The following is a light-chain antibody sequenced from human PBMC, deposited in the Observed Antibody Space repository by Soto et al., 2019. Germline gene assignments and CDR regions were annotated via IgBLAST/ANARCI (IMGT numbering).Light chain of an antibody. V-gene: IGKV3-20*01. CDR2: GAS. J-gene: IGKJ4*01. CDR1: QSVSSSY. CDR3: QQYGSSPLT. Sequence: EMVMTQSPATLSVSPGERATLSCRASQSVSSSYLAWYQQKPGQAPRLLIYGASIRATGIPDRFSGSGSGTDFTLTISRLEPEDFAVYYCQQYGSSPLTFGGGTKVEIK.